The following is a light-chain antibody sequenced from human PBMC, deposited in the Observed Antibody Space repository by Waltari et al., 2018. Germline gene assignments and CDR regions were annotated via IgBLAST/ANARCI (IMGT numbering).Light chain of an antibody. CDR1: SSDVGGYNY. CDR3: GSYAGYIAI. J-gene: IGLJ2*01. V-gene: IGLV2-8*01. CDR2: AVT. Sequence: QSALTQPPSASGSPGQSVTISCTGTSSDVGGYNYVSWYQQHPGKAPRLMIYAVTKPASEVLDRFSSTRPSSTASLSGGGLPAADDADSNCGSYAGYIAIFGGGTNMTVL.